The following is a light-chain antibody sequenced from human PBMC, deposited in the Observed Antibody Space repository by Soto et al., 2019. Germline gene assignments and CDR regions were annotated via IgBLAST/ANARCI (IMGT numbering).Light chain of an antibody. CDR3: SSYTSSSTPPWV. CDR2: EVS. CDR1: SSDVGGYNY. Sequence: QPVLTQPASVSGSPGQSITISCTGTSSDVGGYNYVSWYQQHPGKAPKLMIYEVSNRPSGVSNRFSGSKSGNTASLTISGLQAEDEADYYCSSYTSSSTPPWVFGGGTKLTVL. J-gene: IGLJ3*02. V-gene: IGLV2-14*01.